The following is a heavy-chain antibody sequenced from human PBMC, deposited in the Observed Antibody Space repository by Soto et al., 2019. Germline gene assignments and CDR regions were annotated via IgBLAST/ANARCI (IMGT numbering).Heavy chain of an antibody. CDR3: ARNIVLMGGWFDP. V-gene: IGHV4-30-4*01. D-gene: IGHD2-8*01. J-gene: IGHJ5*02. Sequence: QVQLQESGPGLVKPSQTLSLTCTVSGGSINSGDYYWSWIRQPPGKGLEWIGYISYSGSTYYNPSLKSRVTISVDTSKSQFSLKLSSVTAADTAVYYCARNIVLMGGWFDPWGQGTLVTVSS. CDR2: ISYSGST. CDR1: GGSINSGDYY.